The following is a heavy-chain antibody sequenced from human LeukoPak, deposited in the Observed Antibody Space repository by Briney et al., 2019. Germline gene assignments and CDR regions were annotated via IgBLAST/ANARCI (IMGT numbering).Heavy chain of an antibody. D-gene: IGHD3-10*01. Sequence: SQTLSLTCAISGDTVSRNTAGWSWIRQSPSRGLEWLGRTFYRSRWNTDYAVFLKSRITINADTAKNQLSLQLNSVTPEDTAMYYCARGGLVRGFLNSLIAFDVWGQGIMVTVSS. CDR3: ARGGLVRGFLNSLIAFDV. CDR2: TFYRSRWNT. J-gene: IGHJ3*01. CDR1: GDTVSRNTAG. V-gene: IGHV6-1*01.